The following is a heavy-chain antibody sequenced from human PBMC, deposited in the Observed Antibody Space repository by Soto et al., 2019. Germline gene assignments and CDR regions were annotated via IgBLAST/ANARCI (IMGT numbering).Heavy chain of an antibody. CDR1: GFTFRNYG. CDR2: IWYDGSDK. V-gene: IGHV3-33*01. CDR3: ARGGTNGSDFDY. J-gene: IGHJ4*02. Sequence: VQLVESGGGVVQPGKSVRLSCAASGFTFRNYGMHWVRQAQGKGLEWVAVIWYDGSDKYYVDSVKGRFTISRDNSKNTLYLRMNSLRAEDTAVYYCARGGTNGSDFDYWGQGTLVTVSS. D-gene: IGHD2-8*01.